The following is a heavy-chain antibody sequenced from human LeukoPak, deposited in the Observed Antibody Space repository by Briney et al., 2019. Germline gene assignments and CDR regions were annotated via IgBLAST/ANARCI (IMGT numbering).Heavy chain of an antibody. V-gene: IGHV3-48*03. J-gene: IGHJ4*02. CDR2: ISGSGSTI. Sequence: GGSLRLSCAAPGFTFSSYEMNWVRQAPGKGLEWVSDISGSGSTIYYADSVKGRFTISRDNAKNSLSLQLNSLRAEDTGIYYCARAEIRNAFFFDGWGQGTLVTVSS. D-gene: IGHD3-3*01. CDR3: ARAEIRNAFFFDG. CDR1: GFTFSSYE.